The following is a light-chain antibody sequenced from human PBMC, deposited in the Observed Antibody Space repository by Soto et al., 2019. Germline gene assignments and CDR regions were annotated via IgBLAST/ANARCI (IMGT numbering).Light chain of an antibody. CDR2: GAS. CDR1: QSVSST. CDR3: QQYNNCPQT. V-gene: IGKV3-15*01. Sequence: ELVLTQSPGTLSLSVGQRATLSCRASQSVSSTLACYQQIPGQAPRLLIYGASTRATGIPARFSGSGSGTEFTLTISTLQSEDFAVYYCQQYNNCPQTFGQGTKV. J-gene: IGKJ1*01.